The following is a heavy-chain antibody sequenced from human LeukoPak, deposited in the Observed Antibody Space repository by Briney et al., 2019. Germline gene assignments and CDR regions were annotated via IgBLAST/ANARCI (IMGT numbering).Heavy chain of an antibody. CDR2: IYTSGST. J-gene: IGHJ3*02. Sequence: PSETLSLTCTVSGGSISSGSYYWRWIRQPAGKGLEWIGRIYTSGSTNYNPSLKSRVTISVDTSKNQFSLKLSSVTAADTAVYYCARDRGGSYYEPAFDIWGQGTMVTVSS. D-gene: IGHD1-26*01. V-gene: IGHV4-61*02. CDR3: ARDRGGSYYEPAFDI. CDR1: GGSISSGSYY.